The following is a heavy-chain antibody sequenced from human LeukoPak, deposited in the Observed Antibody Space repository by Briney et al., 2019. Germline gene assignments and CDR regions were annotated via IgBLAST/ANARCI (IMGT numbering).Heavy chain of an antibody. D-gene: IGHD4-17*01. V-gene: IGHV3-53*01. CDR3: ARELPRFYYGLDV. CDR2: IYSGGST. CDR1: GFTVSSNY. Sequence: GGSLRLSCAASGFTVSSNYMNWVRQAPGKGLEWVSVIYSGGSTYYADSVKGRFTISRDNSKNTLYLQMNSLRVEDTAVYYCARELPRFYYGLDVWGQGTTVTVSS. J-gene: IGHJ6*02.